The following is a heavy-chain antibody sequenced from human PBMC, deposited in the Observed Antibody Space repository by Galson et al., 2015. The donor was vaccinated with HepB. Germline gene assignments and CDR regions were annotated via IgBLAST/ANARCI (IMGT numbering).Heavy chain of an antibody. Sequence: SLRLSCAASGFTFSDYYMTWIRQAPGKGLEWVSYISTSSSYTNYADSVKGRFTISRDNVKNLLYLQMNSLRAKDTAVYYCARAFRSTRKLPFDYWGQGTLVTVSS. J-gene: IGHJ4*02. CDR2: ISTSSSYT. V-gene: IGHV3-11*06. D-gene: IGHD1-7*01. CDR1: GFTFSDYY. CDR3: ARAFRSTRKLPFDY.